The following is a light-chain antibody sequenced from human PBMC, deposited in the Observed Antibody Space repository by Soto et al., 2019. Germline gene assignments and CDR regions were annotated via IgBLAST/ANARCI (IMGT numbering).Light chain of an antibody. CDR2: GAS. CDR3: QQYGSSTRT. J-gene: IGKJ5*01. V-gene: IGKV3-20*01. Sequence: EIVFTQSPGTLSLSPGERATLSCRASQSVSSSYLAWYQQKPGQAPRLLIYGASSRETGIPDMFSGSGSGTEFTLTISRLEPEDFAVDYCQQYGSSTRTFGQGTRLEIK. CDR1: QSVSSSY.